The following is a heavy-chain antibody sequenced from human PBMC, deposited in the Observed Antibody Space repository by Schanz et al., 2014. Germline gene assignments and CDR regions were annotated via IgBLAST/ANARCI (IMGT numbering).Heavy chain of an antibody. CDR2: ISGSGGST. D-gene: IGHD3-10*01. CDR1: GFTFSSYA. Sequence: EVQLLESGGGLVQPGGSLRLSCAASGFTFSSYAMSWVRQGPGKGLEWVSGISGSGGSTYYADSVKGRFTISRDNAKNTLYLPMNRLRADDTAVYYCAKGRCGELNAFDIWGQGTMVTVSS. J-gene: IGHJ3*02. CDR3: AKGRCGELNAFDI. V-gene: IGHV3-23*01.